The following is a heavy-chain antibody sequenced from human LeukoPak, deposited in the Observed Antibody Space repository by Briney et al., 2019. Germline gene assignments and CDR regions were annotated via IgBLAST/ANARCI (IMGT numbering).Heavy chain of an antibody. CDR1: GFTFSSYS. CDR2: IAYDGSNK. D-gene: IGHD3-22*01. CDR3: ARDSYYDSSGYVGY. V-gene: IGHV3-30*04. J-gene: IGHJ4*02. Sequence: GGSLRLSCAASGFTFSSYSMNWVRQAPGKGLEWVAVIAYDGSNKFYADSVKGRFTISRDNSKNTLYLQMNSLRAEDTAVYYCARDSYYDSSGYVGYWGQGTLVTVSS.